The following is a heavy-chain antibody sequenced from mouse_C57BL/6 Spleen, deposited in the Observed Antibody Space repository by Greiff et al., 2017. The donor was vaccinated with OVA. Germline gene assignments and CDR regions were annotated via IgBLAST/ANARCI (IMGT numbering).Heavy chain of an antibody. D-gene: IGHD1-2*01. Sequence: VQLQQSGAELVKPGASVKISCKASGYAFSSYWMNWVKQRPGKGLEWIGQIYPGDGDTNYNGKFKGKATLTADKSSSTAYMQLSSLTSEDSAVYFCARRTTASWMDYWGQGTSVTVSS. CDR1: GYAFSSYW. CDR2: IYPGDGDT. CDR3: ARRTTASWMDY. J-gene: IGHJ4*01. V-gene: IGHV1-80*01.